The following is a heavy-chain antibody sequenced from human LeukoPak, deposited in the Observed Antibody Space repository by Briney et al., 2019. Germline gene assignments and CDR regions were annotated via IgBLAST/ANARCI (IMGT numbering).Heavy chain of an antibody. CDR1: GYTFTGYY. CDR2: INPNSGGA. J-gene: IGHJ4*02. CDR3: ARGGTGIALDPYYFDY. D-gene: IGHD6-13*01. Sequence: ASVKVSCKASGYTFTGYYMHWVRQAPGQGLEWMGWINPNSGGANYAQKFQGRVTMTSDTSISTAYMELSRLRSDDTAVYYCARGGTGIALDPYYFDYWGQGTLVTVSS. V-gene: IGHV1-2*02.